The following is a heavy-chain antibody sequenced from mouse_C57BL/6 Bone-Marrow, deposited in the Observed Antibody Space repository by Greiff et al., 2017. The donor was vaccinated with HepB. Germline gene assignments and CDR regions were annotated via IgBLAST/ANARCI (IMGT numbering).Heavy chain of an antibody. CDR2: ISNGGGST. Sequence: EVHLVESGGGLVQPGGSLKLSCAASGFTFSDYYMYWVRQTPEKRLEWVAYISNGGGSTYYPDTVKGRFTISRENAKNTLYLQMSRLKSEDTAMYYCARREDYGNFFDYWGQGTTLTVSS. J-gene: IGHJ2*01. CDR3: ARREDYGNFFDY. V-gene: IGHV5-12*01. CDR1: GFTFSDYY. D-gene: IGHD2-1*01.